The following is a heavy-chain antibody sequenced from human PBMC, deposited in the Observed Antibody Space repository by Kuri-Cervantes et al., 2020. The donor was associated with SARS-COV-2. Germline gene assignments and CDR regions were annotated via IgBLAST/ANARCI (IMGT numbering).Heavy chain of an antibody. CDR1: GGSISSYY. CDR3: AREPPGSGLDAFDI. J-gene: IGHJ3*02. CDR2: IYYSGST. Sequence: SETLSLTCTVSGGSISSYYWSWIRQPPGKGLEWIGYIYYSGSTNYNPSLKSRVTISVDTSKNQFSLKLSSVTAADTAVYYCAREPPGSGLDAFDIWGQGTLVPVSS. D-gene: IGHD3-10*01. V-gene: IGHV4-59*01.